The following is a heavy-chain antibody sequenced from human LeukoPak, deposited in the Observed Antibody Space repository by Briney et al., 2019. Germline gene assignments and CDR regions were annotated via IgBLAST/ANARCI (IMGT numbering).Heavy chain of an antibody. D-gene: IGHD1-26*01. Sequence: PSETLSLTCTVSGGSISNYYWSWIRQPPGKGLEWIGYIYYSGSTNYNPSLKSRVTISVDTSKNQFSLKLSSVTAADTAVYYCARGWEYSSSPFYYYYYGMDVWGQGTTVTVSS. V-gene: IGHV4-59*01. CDR1: GGSISNYY. CDR3: ARGWEYSSSPFYYYYYGMDV. CDR2: IYYSGST. J-gene: IGHJ6*02.